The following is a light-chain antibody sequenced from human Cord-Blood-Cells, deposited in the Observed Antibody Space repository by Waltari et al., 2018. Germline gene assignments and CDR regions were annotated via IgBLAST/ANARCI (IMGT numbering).Light chain of an antibody. CDR2: EGS. CDR1: SSDVGSYNL. J-gene: IGLJ3*02. Sequence: QSALTQPASVSGSPGQSITISCTATSSDVGSYNLVSWYQQHPGKAPKLMIYEGSKRPSGVSNRVSGSKSGNTASLTIAGLQAEDEADYYCCAYAGSSTWVFGGGTKLAVL. CDR3: CAYAGSSTWV. V-gene: IGLV2-23*01.